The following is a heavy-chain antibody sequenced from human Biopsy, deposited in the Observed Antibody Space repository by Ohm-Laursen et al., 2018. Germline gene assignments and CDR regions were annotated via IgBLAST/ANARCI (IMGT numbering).Heavy chain of an antibody. CDR3: ARDRMTDVFGGPTRTDVFDS. J-gene: IGHJ4*02. V-gene: IGHV1-2*02. CDR1: GYTFTDYY. Sequence: ATVNISCKASGYTFTDYYIHWVRQSPGQGLEWMGWINPNSGATNSAQKFRDRVTLTRDTSISAVYIDLRRLKSDDAAVYYCARDRMTDVFGGPTRTDVFDSWGQGTPVTVSS. CDR2: INPNSGAT. D-gene: IGHD3-10*01.